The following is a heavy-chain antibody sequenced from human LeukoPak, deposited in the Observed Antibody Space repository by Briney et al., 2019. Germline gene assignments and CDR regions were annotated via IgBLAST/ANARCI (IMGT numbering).Heavy chain of an antibody. CDR1: GFTLRRYS. CDR2: LFCISSTI. V-gene: IGHV3-48*01. D-gene: IGHD3-22*01. J-gene: IGHJ4*02. Sequence: GGSLRLSCAASGFTLRRYSMNGVREATGKGGEGVSYLFCISSTIYYADSVKGRFTISTDNAKNSLYLQMNSLRTEDTAVYYCARSITMIVVVPFDYWGQGTLVTVSS. CDR3: ARSITMIVVVPFDY.